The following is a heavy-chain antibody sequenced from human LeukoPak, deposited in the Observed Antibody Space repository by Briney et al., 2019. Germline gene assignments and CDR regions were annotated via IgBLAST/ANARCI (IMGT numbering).Heavy chain of an antibody. CDR1: GHTFTSYG. CDR3: TRDLPYSSSWESIDY. V-gene: IGHV1-18*01. Sequence: ASVKVSCKASGHTFTSYGINWVRQAPGQGPEWMGWMSAYNGNTKYAQNLQGRVTMTTDTSTSTAYMELRSLRSDDTAVYYCTRDLPYSSSWESIDYWGQGTLVTVSS. J-gene: IGHJ4*02. D-gene: IGHD6-13*01. CDR2: MSAYNGNT.